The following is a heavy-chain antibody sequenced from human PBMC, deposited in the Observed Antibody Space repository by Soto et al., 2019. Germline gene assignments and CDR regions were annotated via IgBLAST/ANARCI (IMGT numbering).Heavy chain of an antibody. Sequence: EVQLVESGGGLIQPGGSLRLSCAASGFIVNTKYMSWVRQAPGKGLEWVSVISNDGDTYYADSVKGRFTTSRDISRNTLYLQINSPRAEDTAVYYCTTEYYYHLDVWGHGTTVTV. V-gene: IGHV3-53*01. CDR3: TTEYYYHLDV. CDR2: ISNDGDT. J-gene: IGHJ6*01. CDR1: GFIVNTKY.